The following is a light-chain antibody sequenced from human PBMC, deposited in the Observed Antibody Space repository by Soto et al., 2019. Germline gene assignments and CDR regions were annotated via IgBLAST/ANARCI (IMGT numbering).Light chain of an antibody. Sequence: QSVVTQPPSASGTPGQRVTISCSGSSSNIGSRTVNGYQQLPGTSPKLLIYTDSRRPSGVPDRFSGSRSGTSASLAISGLQSEDEADYYCAVWDDSLNVGVFGGGTKLTVL. J-gene: IGLJ3*02. CDR3: AVWDDSLNVGV. V-gene: IGLV1-44*01. CDR2: TDS. CDR1: SSNIGSRT.